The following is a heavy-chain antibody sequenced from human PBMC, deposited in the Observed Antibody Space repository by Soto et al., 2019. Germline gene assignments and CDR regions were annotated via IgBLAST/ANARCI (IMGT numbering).Heavy chain of an antibody. J-gene: IGHJ4*02. CDR2: ISAYKGNT. D-gene: IGHD1-20*01. CDR1: GYTFTSYG. CDR3: ARVGQNYYNWNDPVLDY. V-gene: IGHV1-18*01. Sequence: QVQLVQSGAEVKKPGASVKVSCKASGYTFTSYGISWVRQAPGQGLEWMGWISAYKGNTNYAQKLQGRVTMTTDTSTSTAYMELRSLRSDDTAVYYCARVGQNYYNWNDPVLDYWGQGTLVTVSS.